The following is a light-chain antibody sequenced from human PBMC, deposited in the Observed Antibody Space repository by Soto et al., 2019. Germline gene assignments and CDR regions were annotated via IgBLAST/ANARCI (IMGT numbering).Light chain of an antibody. J-gene: IGLJ3*02. Sequence: QPVLTQPPSASGTPGQRVTISCSGSTSNIGSNYVYWYQQVPGTAPKLLIYRHDQRPSGVPDRFSGSRSGTSASLAISGLQSEDEADYYCASWDDSLSGEVFGGGTKLTVL. V-gene: IGLV1-47*01. CDR2: RHD. CDR1: TSNIGSNY. CDR3: ASWDDSLSGEV.